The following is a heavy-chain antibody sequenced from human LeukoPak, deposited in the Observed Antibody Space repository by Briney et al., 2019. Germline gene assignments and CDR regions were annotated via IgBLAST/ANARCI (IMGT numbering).Heavy chain of an antibody. CDR3: ARTTEGYCRGRSCYSYYYYMDV. D-gene: IGHD2-15*01. V-gene: IGHV4-61*01. CDR2: IHYSGST. Sequence: SETLSLTCTVSGGSISGNYYWSWIRQPPGKGLEWIGYIHYSGSTNYNPSLKSRVTISVDTSKNQFSLKLSSVTAADTAVYYCARTTEGYCRGRSCYSYYYYMDVWGKGTTVTVSS. J-gene: IGHJ6*03. CDR1: GGSISGNYY.